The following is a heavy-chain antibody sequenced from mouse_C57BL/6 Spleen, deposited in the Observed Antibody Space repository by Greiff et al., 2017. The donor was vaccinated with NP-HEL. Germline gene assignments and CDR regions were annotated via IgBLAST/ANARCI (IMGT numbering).Heavy chain of an antibody. J-gene: IGHJ4*01. CDR3: ARLYDGYYVGAMDY. CDR2: ISNLAYSI. D-gene: IGHD2-3*01. V-gene: IGHV5-15*01. CDR1: GFTFSDYG. Sequence: EVMLVESGGGLVQPGGSLKLSCAASGFTFSDYGMAWVRQAPRKGPEWVAFISNLAYSIYYADTVTGRFTISRENAKNTLYLEMSSLRSEDTAMYYCARLYDGYYVGAMDYWGQGTSVTVSS.